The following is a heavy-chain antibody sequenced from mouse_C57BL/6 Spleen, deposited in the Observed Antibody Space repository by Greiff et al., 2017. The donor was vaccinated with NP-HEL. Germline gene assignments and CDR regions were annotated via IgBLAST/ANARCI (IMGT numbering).Heavy chain of an antibody. V-gene: IGHV2-2*01. Sequence: VKLMESGPGLVQPSQSLSITCTVSGFSLTSYGVHWVRQSPGKGLEWLGVIWSGGSTDYNAAFISRLSISKNNSKSQVFFKMNSLQADDTAIYYCARNQIYDGYYAMDYWGQGTSVTVSS. D-gene: IGHD2-3*01. J-gene: IGHJ4*01. CDR3: ARNQIYDGYYAMDY. CDR1: GFSLTSYG. CDR2: IWSGGST.